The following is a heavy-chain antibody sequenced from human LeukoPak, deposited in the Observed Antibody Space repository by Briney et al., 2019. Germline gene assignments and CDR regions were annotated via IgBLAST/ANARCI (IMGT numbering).Heavy chain of an antibody. CDR1: CGSISSYY. CDR3: ARCSAFDYGMDV. D-gene: IGHD3-10*02. V-gene: IGHV4-59*01. CDR2: IYYSGST. Sequence: SETLSLTCTVSCGSISSYYWSWIRQPPGKGLEWIGYIYYSGSTNYNPSLKSRATISVDTSKNQFSLKLSSVTAADTAVYYCARCSAFDYGMDVWGQGTTVTVSS. J-gene: IGHJ6*02.